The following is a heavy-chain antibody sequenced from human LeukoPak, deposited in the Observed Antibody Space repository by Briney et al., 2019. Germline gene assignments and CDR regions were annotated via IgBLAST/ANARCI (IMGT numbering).Heavy chain of an antibody. V-gene: IGHV4-61*01. CDR1: GGPVSSGSYY. Sequence: SETLSLTCTVSGGPVSSGSYYWSWIRQPPGKGLEWIGYIYYSGSTNFNPSLKSRVTISVDTSKNQFSLKLSSVTAADTAVYYCAREMDGYYYYGTDVWGQGTTVTVSS. CDR2: IYYSGST. CDR3: AREMDGYYYYGTDV. J-gene: IGHJ6*02. D-gene: IGHD2-8*01.